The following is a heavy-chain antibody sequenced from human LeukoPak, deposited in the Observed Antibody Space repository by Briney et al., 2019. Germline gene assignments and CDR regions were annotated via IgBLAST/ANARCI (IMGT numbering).Heavy chain of an antibody. V-gene: IGHV4-59*08. CDR1: GDSINNHY. CDR2: IYYSGVT. J-gene: IGHJ4*02. Sequence: KPSETLSLTCTVSGDSINNHYWTWIRQPPGKGLEWIGYIYYSGVTNYSPSLTSRVTISLDTSKNQFSLKLSSVTAADTAVYYCARRRGNFWTDYYAFDYWGLGTLVTVSS. D-gene: IGHD3/OR15-3a*01. CDR3: ARRRGNFWTDYYAFDY.